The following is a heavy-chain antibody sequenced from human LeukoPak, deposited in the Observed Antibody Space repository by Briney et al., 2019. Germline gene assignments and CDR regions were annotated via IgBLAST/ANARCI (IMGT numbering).Heavy chain of an antibody. CDR1: GDSISSHY. J-gene: IGHJ4*02. D-gene: IGHD3-22*01. CDR2: IYYSGST. V-gene: IGHV4-39*01. CDR3: ASKRSGYYSGFFDY. Sequence: SETLSLTCTVSGDSISSHYWGWIRQPPGRGLEWIGSIYYSGSTYYSPSLKSRVTISVDTSKNQFSLKLSSLTAADTAVYYCASKRSGYYSGFFDYWGQGTLVTVSS.